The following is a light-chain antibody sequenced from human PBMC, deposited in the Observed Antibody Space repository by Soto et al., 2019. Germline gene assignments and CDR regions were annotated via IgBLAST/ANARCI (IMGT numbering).Light chain of an antibody. Sequence: QSALTQPASVSGSPGQSITISCTGTSSDVGGYNYVSWYQQHPGKAPKLMIYDVSNRSSGVSDRFSGSKSGNTASLTISGLQAEDEADYYCCSYAGRASVIFGGGTKVTVL. CDR2: DVS. CDR1: SSDVGGYNY. CDR3: CSYAGRASVI. V-gene: IGLV2-14*01. J-gene: IGLJ2*01.